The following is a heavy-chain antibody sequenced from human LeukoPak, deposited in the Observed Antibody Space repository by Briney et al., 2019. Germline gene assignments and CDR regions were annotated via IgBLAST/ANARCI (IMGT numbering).Heavy chain of an antibody. D-gene: IGHD1-1*01. CDR2: IFYSGST. CDR1: GGSISSGNSY. J-gene: IGHJ4*02. Sequence: PSETLSLTCTVSGGSISSGNSYWSWIRQPPGKGLEWIGYIFYSGSTDYNPSLKSRVTISVDSFKNQFSLKVTPVTAADTAVYYCAKTGGELVFDYWAREPWSPSPQ. V-gene: IGHV4-30-4*01. CDR3: AKTGGELVFDY.